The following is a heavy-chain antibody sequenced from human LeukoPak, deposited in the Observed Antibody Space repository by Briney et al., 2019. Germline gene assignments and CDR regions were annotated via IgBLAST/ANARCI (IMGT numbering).Heavy chain of an antibody. CDR2: INPNSGGT. D-gene: IGHD3-3*01. V-gene: IGHV1-2*02. CDR3: ARDGYYDFWSGYLTTPYYYYMDV. CDR1: GFTFTGYY. Sequence: ASVKVSCKASGFTFTGYYMHWVRQAPGQGLEWMGWINPNSGGTNYAQKFQGRVTMTRDTSISTAYMELSSLRSEDTAVYYCARDGYYDFWSGYLTTPYYYYMDVWGKGTTVTVSS. J-gene: IGHJ6*03.